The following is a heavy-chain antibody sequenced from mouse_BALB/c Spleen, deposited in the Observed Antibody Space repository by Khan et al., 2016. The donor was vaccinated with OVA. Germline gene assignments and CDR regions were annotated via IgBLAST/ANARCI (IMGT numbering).Heavy chain of an antibody. V-gene: IGHV3-6*02. CDR3: ARAGRWLDY. Sequence: EVQLVESGPGLVKPSQSLSLTCSVTGYSITSGYYWNWLRQFPGNKLEWMGYITSGGSFNYNPSLKNRISITRDTSNNQFFLKLNSVTPEDTATYYCARAGRWLDYWGQGTLVTVSA. D-gene: IGHD3-3*01. CDR1: GYSITSGYY. J-gene: IGHJ3*01. CDR2: ITSGGSF.